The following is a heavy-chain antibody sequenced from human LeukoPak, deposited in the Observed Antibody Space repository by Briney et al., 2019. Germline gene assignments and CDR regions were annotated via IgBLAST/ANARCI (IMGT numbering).Heavy chain of an antibody. D-gene: IGHD3-9*01. Sequence: SETLSLTCTVSGGSISSYYWSWIRQPAGKGLEWIGRIYTSGSTNYNPSLKSRVTMSVNTSKNQFSLKLSSVTAADTAVYYCARASYYDILTGYYDQYYFDYWGQGTLVTVSS. CDR1: GGSISSYY. J-gene: IGHJ4*02. CDR3: ARASYYDILTGYYDQYYFDY. V-gene: IGHV4-4*07. CDR2: IYTSGST.